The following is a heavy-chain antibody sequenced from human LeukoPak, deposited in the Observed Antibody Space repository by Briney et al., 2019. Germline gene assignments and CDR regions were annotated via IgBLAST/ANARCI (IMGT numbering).Heavy chain of an antibody. J-gene: IGHJ4*02. CDR3: ASLDY. V-gene: IGHV3-7*01. CDR1: GFTFSESW. CDR2: MNEDGSQK. Sequence: GGSLRLSCAASGFTFSESWMSWVRQAPGKGLEWVANMNEDGSQKYYVDSVKGRFTISRDNAKNSLYLQMSSLRAEDTAVYYCASLDYWGQGTLVTVSS.